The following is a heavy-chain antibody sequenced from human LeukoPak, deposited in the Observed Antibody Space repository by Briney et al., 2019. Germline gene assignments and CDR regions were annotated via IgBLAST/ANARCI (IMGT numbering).Heavy chain of an antibody. V-gene: IGHV1-2*02. Sequence: ASVKVSCKASGYTFTGYYMHWVRQAPGQGLEWMGWINPNSGGTNYAQKFQGRVTMTRDTSVSTAYMELSRLRSDDTAVYYCARVSPGYSYVYYFDYWGQGTLVTVSS. CDR3: ARVSPGYSYVYYFDY. J-gene: IGHJ4*02. CDR2: INPNSGGT. CDR1: GYTFTGYY. D-gene: IGHD5-18*01.